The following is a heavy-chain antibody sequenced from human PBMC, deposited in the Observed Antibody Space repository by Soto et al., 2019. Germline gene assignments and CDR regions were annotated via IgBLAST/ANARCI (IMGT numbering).Heavy chain of an antibody. D-gene: IGHD3-10*01. V-gene: IGHV3-23*01. J-gene: IGHJ4*02. CDR1: GFTFSSYA. Sequence: EVQLLESGGGLVQPGGSLRLSCAASGFTFSSYAMSWVRQAPGKGLEWVSAISGSGGSTYYADSVKGRFTISRDNSKNTLYLQLNSLRADDAAVYYCAKALLPIAMVRGVISGFDYWGQGTLVTVSS. CDR2: ISGSGGST. CDR3: AKALLPIAMVRGVISGFDY.